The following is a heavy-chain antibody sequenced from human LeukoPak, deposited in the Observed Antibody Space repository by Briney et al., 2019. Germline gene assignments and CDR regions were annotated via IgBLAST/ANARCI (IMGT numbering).Heavy chain of an antibody. V-gene: IGHV3-23*01. Sequence: GESLKISCEGSGYSFPNYWISWVRQAPGKGLEWVSAISGSGGTTYYPDSVKGRFTISRDNSKNTLYLQMNSLRAEDTAVYYCAKGAHTYGDYEYWGQGTLVTVSS. CDR1: GYSFPNYW. D-gene: IGHD4-17*01. CDR2: ISGSGGTT. J-gene: IGHJ4*02. CDR3: AKGAHTYGDYEY.